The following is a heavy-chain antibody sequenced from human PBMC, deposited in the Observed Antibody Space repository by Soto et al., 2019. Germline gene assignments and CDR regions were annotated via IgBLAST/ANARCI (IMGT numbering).Heavy chain of an antibody. V-gene: IGHV5-51*01. Sequence: PGESLQISCKGSGYRFTSYWIGWVRQMPGKGLEWTGIIYPGDSDTRYSPSFQGQVTISADKSISTAYLQWSSLKASDTAMYYCARISMGAVAGYYYYGMDVWGQGTTVTVSS. J-gene: IGHJ6*02. CDR1: GYRFTSYW. CDR3: ARISMGAVAGYYYYGMDV. D-gene: IGHD6-19*01. CDR2: IYPGDSDT.